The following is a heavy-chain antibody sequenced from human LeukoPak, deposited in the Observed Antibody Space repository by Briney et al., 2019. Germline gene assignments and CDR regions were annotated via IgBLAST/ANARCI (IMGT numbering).Heavy chain of an antibody. Sequence: PSETLSLTCAVYGGSFSGYYWSWIRQPAGKGLEWIGEINHSGSTNYNPSLKSRVIISVDTSKNQFSLKLSSVTAADTAVYYCARPQGEHCSSTSCYSSGYWFDPWGQGTLVTVSS. V-gene: IGHV4-34*01. J-gene: IGHJ5*02. CDR2: INHSGST. D-gene: IGHD2-2*01. CDR3: ARPQGEHCSSTSCYSSGYWFDP. CDR1: GGSFSGYY.